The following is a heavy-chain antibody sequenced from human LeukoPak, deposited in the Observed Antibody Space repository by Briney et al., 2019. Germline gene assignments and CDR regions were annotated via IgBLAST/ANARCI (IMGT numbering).Heavy chain of an antibody. J-gene: IGHJ4*02. V-gene: IGHV3-30*04. CDR1: GFTFSSYA. CDR2: ISYDGSNK. D-gene: IGHD6-19*01. CDR3: ALNRGSGWYFHY. Sequence: GGSLRLSCAASGFTFSSYAMHWVRQAPGKGLEWVAVISYDGSNKYGDSVKGRFTISRDNSKNTLYLQMNSLRAEDTAVYYCALNRGSGWYFHYWGQGTLVTVSS.